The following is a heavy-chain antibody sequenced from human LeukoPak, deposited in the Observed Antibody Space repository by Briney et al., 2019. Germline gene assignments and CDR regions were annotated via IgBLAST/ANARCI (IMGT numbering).Heavy chain of an antibody. CDR3: AKTIFGARGWFDP. J-gene: IGHJ5*02. Sequence: KPSETLSLTCAVYGGSFSGYYWSWIRQPPGKGLEWIGEINHSGSTNYNPSLKSRVTISVDTSKNQFSLKLSSVTAADTAVYYCAKTIFGARGWFDPWGQGTLVTVSS. CDR2: INHSGST. D-gene: IGHD3-3*01. CDR1: GGSFSGYY. V-gene: IGHV4-34*01.